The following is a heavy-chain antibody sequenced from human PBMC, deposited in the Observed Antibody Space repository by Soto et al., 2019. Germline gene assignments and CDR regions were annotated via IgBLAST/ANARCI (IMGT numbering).Heavy chain of an antibody. Sequence: QVQLVQSGAEVKKPGSSVKVSCKASGGTFSSYAISWVRQAPGQGLEWMGGIIPISGTANYAQKFQLRVTITADESTSTAYMELSSLRSEDTAVYYCARVTYGSGREGVFYGMDVCGQGTTVTVSS. V-gene: IGHV1-69*01. CDR2: IIPISGTA. J-gene: IGHJ6*02. D-gene: IGHD3-10*01. CDR1: GGTFSSYA. CDR3: ARVTYGSGREGVFYGMDV.